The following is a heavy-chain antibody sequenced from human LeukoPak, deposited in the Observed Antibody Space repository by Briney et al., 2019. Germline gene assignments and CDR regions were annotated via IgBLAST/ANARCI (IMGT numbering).Heavy chain of an antibody. V-gene: IGHV1-2*02. Sequence: ASVKVSCKASKYAFIDYYIHWLRQAPGQGLEWVGWLNPQNGDTLYSQKFRGRVTMTRNTSINTAYMEVSRLESDDTAVYYCARDLRIFKAGDSWYFFDYWGQGTPVTVSS. CDR1: KYAFIDYY. D-gene: IGHD6-13*01. CDR2: LNPQNGDT. J-gene: IGHJ4*02. CDR3: ARDLRIFKAGDSWYFFDY.